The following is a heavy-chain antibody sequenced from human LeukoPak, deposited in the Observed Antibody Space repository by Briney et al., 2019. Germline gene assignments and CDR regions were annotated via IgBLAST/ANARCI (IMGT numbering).Heavy chain of an antibody. D-gene: IGHD2-15*01. Sequence: GGSLRLSCAASGFTFSSYSMNWVRQAPGKGLEWVSSISSSSSYIYYADSVKGRFTISRDNAKNSLYLRMNSLRAEDTAVYYCARDRSSGGSCYSHWGQGTLVTVSS. J-gene: IGHJ4*02. CDR3: ARDRSSGGSCYSH. CDR2: ISSSSSYI. CDR1: GFTFSSYS. V-gene: IGHV3-21*01.